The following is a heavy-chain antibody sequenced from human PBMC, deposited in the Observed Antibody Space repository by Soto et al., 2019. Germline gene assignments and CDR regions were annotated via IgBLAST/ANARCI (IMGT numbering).Heavy chain of an antibody. CDR3: ARDTYYYDSSGYYSDY. Sequence: SVKVSCKASGGTFSSYAISWVRQAPGQGLEWMGGIIPIFGTANYAQKFQGRVTIIADESTSTAYMELSSLRSEDTAVYYCARDTYYYDSSGYYSDYWGQGTLVTVSS. V-gene: IGHV1-69*13. CDR1: GGTFSSYA. CDR2: IIPIFGTA. J-gene: IGHJ4*02. D-gene: IGHD3-22*01.